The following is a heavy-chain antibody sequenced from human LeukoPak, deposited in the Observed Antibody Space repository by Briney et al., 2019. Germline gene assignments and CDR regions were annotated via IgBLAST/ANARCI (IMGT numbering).Heavy chain of an antibody. CDR2: ISYDGSSK. V-gene: IGHV3-30*18. D-gene: IGHD3-9*01. Sequence: PGGSLRLSCAASGFTFSTYAMYWVRQAPGKGLEWVAVISYDGSSKYYADSVKGRFTISRDNSKNTVYLQMNSLRAEDTAVYYCAKDQAHYDILTGSLDYWGQGTLVTVSS. J-gene: IGHJ4*02. CDR1: GFTFSTYA. CDR3: AKDQAHYDILTGSLDY.